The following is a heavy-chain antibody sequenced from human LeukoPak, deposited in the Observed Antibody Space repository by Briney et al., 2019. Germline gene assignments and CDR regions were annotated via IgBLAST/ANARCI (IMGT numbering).Heavy chain of an antibody. D-gene: IGHD6-19*01. CDR2: IRYSGTT. J-gene: IGHJ4*02. V-gene: IGHV4-59*01. Sequence: SETLSLTCTVSGGSITSDYWSWIRQPPGKGLEWIAYIRYSGTTNYNPSLKSRVTISLDTSKNQFSLKLTSVSAADTAVYYCARGAGWYGNWGQGTLVTVSS. CDR3: ARGAGWYGN. CDR1: GGSITSDY.